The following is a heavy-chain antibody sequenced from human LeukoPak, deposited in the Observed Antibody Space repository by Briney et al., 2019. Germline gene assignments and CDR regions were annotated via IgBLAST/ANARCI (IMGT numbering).Heavy chain of an antibody. D-gene: IGHD2-21*02. CDR1: GGSISSGGYY. Sequence: SETLSLTCTVSGGSISSGGYYWSWIRQHPGKGLEWIGYIYYSGSTYYNPSLKSRVTISVDTSKNQFSLKLSSVTAADTAVYYCARYPKGYCGGDCRISAGFDIWGQGTMVTVSS. CDR2: IYYSGST. CDR3: ARYPKGYCGGDCRISAGFDI. V-gene: IGHV4-31*03. J-gene: IGHJ3*02.